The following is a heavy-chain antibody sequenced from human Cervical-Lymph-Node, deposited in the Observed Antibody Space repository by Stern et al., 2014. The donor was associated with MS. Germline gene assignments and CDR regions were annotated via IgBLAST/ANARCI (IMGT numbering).Heavy chain of an antibody. CDR1: GFTFSSYS. J-gene: IGHJ6*02. D-gene: IGHD1-26*01. Sequence: EVQLLESGGGLVKPGGSLRLSCAASGFTFSSYSLNWVRQAPGKGLEWVSSISRSGTYIYYADSVKGRFTISRDNAKNSLYLQMNSLRAEDTAVYYCARDGKGYYGMDVWGQGTTVAVSS. CDR2: ISRSGTYI. CDR3: ARDGKGYYGMDV. V-gene: IGHV3-21*01.